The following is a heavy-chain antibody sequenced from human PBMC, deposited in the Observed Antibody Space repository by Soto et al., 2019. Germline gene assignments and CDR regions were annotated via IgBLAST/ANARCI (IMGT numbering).Heavy chain of an antibody. D-gene: IGHD6-13*01. CDR1: GFTFSIYA. CDR3: ARPVSSSSWYSYYYYYGMDV. Sequence: GGSLRLSCAASGFTFSIYAMHWVRHAPGKGLEWVAVISYDGSNKYYADSVKGRFTISRDNSKNTLYLQMNSLRAEDTAVYYCARPVSSSSWYSYYYYYGMDVWGQGTTVTVSS. J-gene: IGHJ6*02. CDR2: ISYDGSNK. V-gene: IGHV3-30-3*01.